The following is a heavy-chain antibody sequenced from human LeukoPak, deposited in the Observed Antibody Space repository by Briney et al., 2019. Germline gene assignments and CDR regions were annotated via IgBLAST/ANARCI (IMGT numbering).Heavy chain of an antibody. D-gene: IGHD5-24*01. CDR2: INHSGST. CDR3: AREAMGY. Sequence: SETLSLTCAVYGGSFSGYYWSWIRQPPGEGLEWIGEINHSGSTNYNPSLKSRVTISVDTSKNQFSLKLSSVTAADTAVYYCAREAMGYWGQGTLVTVSS. CDR1: GGSFSGYY. J-gene: IGHJ4*02. V-gene: IGHV4-34*01.